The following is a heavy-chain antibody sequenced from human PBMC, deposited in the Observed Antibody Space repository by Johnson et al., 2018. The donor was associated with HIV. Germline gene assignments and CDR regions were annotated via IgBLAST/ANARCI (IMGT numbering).Heavy chain of an antibody. CDR2: ISWNSGSL. Sequence: VQLVESGGGVVQPGRSLRLSCAASGFTFDDYAMHWVRQAPGKGLEWVSSISWNSGSLGYVDSVKGRFTISRDNAKNSLYLQISSLRAEDTAVYFCVRDFRSVGTTDASDIWGQGTMITVSS. J-gene: IGHJ3*02. CDR3: VRDFRSVGTTDASDI. CDR1: GFTFDDYA. V-gene: IGHV3-9*01. D-gene: IGHD1/OR15-1a*01.